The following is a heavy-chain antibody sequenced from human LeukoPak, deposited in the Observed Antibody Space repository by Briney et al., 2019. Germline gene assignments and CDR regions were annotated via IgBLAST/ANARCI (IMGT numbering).Heavy chain of an antibody. CDR1: GYTFTSYY. V-gene: IGHV1-46*01. Sequence: ASVKVSCKASGYTFTSYYMHWVRQAPGQGLEWMGIIDPSGGSTSYAQKFQGRVTMTRDTSTSTVYMELSSLRSEDTAVYYCARARGNVNWFDPWGQGTLVTVSS. CDR2: IDPSGGST. J-gene: IGHJ5*02. CDR3: ARARGNVNWFDP. D-gene: IGHD1-1*01.